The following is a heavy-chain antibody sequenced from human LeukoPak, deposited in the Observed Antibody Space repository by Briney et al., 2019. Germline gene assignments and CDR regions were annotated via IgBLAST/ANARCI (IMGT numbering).Heavy chain of an antibody. V-gene: IGHV3-11*04. J-gene: IGHJ4*02. CDR3: ARVKRYSSSWYDPSY. CDR1: GFTFSDYY. Sequence: PGGSLRLSCAASGFTFSDYYMSWIRQAPGKGLEWVSYISSSGSTIYYADSVKGRFTISRDNAKNSLYLQMNSLRAEDTAVYYCARVKRYSSSWYDPSYWGQGTLVTVSS. CDR2: ISSSGSTI. D-gene: IGHD6-13*01.